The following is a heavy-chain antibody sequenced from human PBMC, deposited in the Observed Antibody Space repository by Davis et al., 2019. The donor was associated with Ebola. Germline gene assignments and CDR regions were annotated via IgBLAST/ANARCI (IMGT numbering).Heavy chain of an antibody. V-gene: IGHV4-30-4*08. J-gene: IGHJ5*02. CDR3: ARGARMGLYTSWFDP. CDR2: IYYSGST. CDR1: GGSISSGGYY. Sequence: SETLSLTCTVSGGSISSGGYYWSWIRQHPGKGLEWIGYIYYSGSTYYNPSLKSRVTISVDTSKNQFSLKLSSVTAADTAVYYCARGARMGLYTSWFDPWGQGTLVTVSS. D-gene: IGHD2-2*01.